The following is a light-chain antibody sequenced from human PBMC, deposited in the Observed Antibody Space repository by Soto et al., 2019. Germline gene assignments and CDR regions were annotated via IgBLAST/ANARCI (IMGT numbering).Light chain of an antibody. CDR2: AAS. V-gene: IGKV1-39*01. Sequence: DIQMTQSPSSLSASVGDRVTITCRASQSIRSYLSWYQKKAGKAPKLLISAASSLQSGVPSRFSGSGSGTDFTLNISSLQPEDFATYYCQQSSSTPRTFGQGTKVEIK. CDR3: QQSSSTPRT. CDR1: QSIRSY. J-gene: IGKJ1*01.